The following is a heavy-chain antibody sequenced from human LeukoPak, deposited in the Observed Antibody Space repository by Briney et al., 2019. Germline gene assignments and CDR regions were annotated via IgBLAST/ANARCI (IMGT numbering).Heavy chain of an antibody. CDR2: ISYDGSNK. J-gene: IGHJ4*02. CDR3: AKSGVTPLTDYFDY. Sequence: GGSLRLSCAASGFTFSSYGMHWVRQAPGKGLEWVAVISYDGSNKYYADSVKGRFTISRDNSKNTLYLQINSLRAEDTAVYYCAKSGVTPLTDYFDYWGQGTLVTVSS. D-gene: IGHD4-11*01. V-gene: IGHV3-30*18. CDR1: GFTFSSYG.